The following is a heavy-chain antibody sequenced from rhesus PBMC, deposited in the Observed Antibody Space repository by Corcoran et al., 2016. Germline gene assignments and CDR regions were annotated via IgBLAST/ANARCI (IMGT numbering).Heavy chain of an antibody. CDR1: GASISSNW. CDR2: ISGSNWNN. J-gene: IGHJ4*01. V-gene: IGHV4-173*01. CDR3: AKGGSEFFDS. Sequence: QLQLQESGPGLVRASETLSLTCAVSGASISSNWWSWVRQSPGKGLEWIGRISGSNWNNHYNPSLKSLVILSTDTSKNQFSLNLRSVTAADTAVYHCAKGGSEFFDSWGQGVLVTVSS.